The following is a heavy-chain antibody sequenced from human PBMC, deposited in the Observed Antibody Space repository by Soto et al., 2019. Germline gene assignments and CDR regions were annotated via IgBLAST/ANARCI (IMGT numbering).Heavy chain of an antibody. V-gene: IGHV3-53*01. D-gene: IGHD1-1*01. CDR2: LYDVDGS. CDR3: ATWHEREHAFDV. J-gene: IGHJ3*01. Sequence: DVQLVESGGGLIQPGESLRLSCAAFGLTISGKKYVAWVHQAPGKGLEWVSALYDVDGSFYADSVTGRFTTPSDSSKTTVYLQMNDLRPDDTAVYYCATWHEREHAFDVWGQGTTVTISS. CDR1: GLTISGKKY.